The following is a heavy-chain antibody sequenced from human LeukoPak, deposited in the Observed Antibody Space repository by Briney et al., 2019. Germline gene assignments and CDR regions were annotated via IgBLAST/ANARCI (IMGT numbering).Heavy chain of an antibody. CDR1: GFTFDDYA. CDR3: AKDTGYSSGWYDY. D-gene: IGHD6-19*01. J-gene: IGHJ4*02. V-gene: IGHV3-9*01. Sequence: GGSLRLSCAASGFTFDDYAMHWVRQAPGKGLEWFSGISWNSGSIGYADSVKGRFTISRDNAKNSLYLQMNSLRAEDTALYYCAKDTGYSSGWYDYWGQGTLVTVSS. CDR2: ISWNSGSI.